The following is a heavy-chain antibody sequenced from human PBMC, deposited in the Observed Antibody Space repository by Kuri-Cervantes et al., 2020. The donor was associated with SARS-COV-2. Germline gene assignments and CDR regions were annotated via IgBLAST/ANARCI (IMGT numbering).Heavy chain of an antibody. CDR2: IWYDGGNK. CDR1: GFTFSSYD. Sequence: GGSLRLSCAASGFTFSSYDMHWVRQAPGKGLEWVAVIWYDGGNKYYADPVKGRFTISRDNSKNTLYLQMNSLRAEDTAVYYCARDRYYDSSGPMIDYWGQGTLVTVSS. J-gene: IGHJ4*02. V-gene: IGHV3-33*08. D-gene: IGHD3-22*01. CDR3: ARDRYYDSSGPMIDY.